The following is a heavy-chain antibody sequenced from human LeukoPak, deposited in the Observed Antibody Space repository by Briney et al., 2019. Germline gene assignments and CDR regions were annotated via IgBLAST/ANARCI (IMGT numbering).Heavy chain of an antibody. CDR3: ARGVYIAAAQYGY. CDR2: IYYSGTT. V-gene: IGHV4-59*01. Sequence: PSETLSLTCTVSGGSISSDYWSWIRQPPGKGLEWIGYIYYSGTTNYNPSLKSRVTISVDTSKNQFSLKLSSVTAADTAVYYCARGVYIAAAQYGYWGQGTLVTVSS. J-gene: IGHJ4*02. D-gene: IGHD6-13*01. CDR1: GGSISSDY.